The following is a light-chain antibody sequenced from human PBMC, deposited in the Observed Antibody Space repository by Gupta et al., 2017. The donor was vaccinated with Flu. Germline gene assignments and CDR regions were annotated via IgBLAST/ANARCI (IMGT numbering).Light chain of an antibody. Sequence: ISCTSSESLVYSDGNTFLHWFQQRPGQSPRRLIYMVSHRESGVPDKFSGSGSGTEFTLKISRVEAEDVGVYYCMQGANWPWTFGQGTKVEI. V-gene: IGKV2-30*01. CDR2: MVS. CDR3: MQGANWPWT. J-gene: IGKJ1*01. CDR1: ESLVYSDGNTF.